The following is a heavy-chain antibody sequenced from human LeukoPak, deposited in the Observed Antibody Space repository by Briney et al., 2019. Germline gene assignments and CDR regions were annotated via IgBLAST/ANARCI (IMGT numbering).Heavy chain of an antibody. CDR1: GFTFSYYA. D-gene: IGHD2-21*02. J-gene: IGHJ4*02. CDR2: MSYDGSNK. CDR3: ARQGDTGSWHIDY. Sequence: QPGRSLRLSCAASGFTFSYYAMHWVRQAPGKGLEWVAVMSYDGSNKYYADSVKGRFTISRDNSKSTLYLQMDSLIAGDTAVYYCARQGDTGSWHIDYWGQGTLVTVSS. V-gene: IGHV3-30-3*01.